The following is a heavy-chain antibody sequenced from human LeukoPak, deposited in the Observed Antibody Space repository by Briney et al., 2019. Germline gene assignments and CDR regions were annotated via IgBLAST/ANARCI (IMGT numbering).Heavy chain of an antibody. CDR2: IYYGGST. CDR3: ARDRDSSGWYLPSFDI. V-gene: IGHV4-59*01. Sequence: SETLSLTCTVSGGSISSYYWSWIRQPPGKGLEWIGYIYYGGSTNYNPSLKSRVIISVDTSKNQFSLKPSSVTAADTAVYYCARDRDSSGWYLPSFDIWGQGTMVTVSS. CDR1: GGSISSYY. D-gene: IGHD6-19*01. J-gene: IGHJ3*02.